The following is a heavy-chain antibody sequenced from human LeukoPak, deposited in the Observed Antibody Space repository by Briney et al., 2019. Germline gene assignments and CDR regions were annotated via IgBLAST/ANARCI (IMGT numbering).Heavy chain of an antibody. Sequence: ASVKVSCKASGYTFTNYGISWVRQAPGQGLEWMGWISAYNGNTNYAQKLQGRVTMTTDTSTSTVYMELRSLRSDDTAVYYCARGGYYDSSGHDAFDIWGQGTMVTVSS. V-gene: IGHV1-18*01. CDR2: ISAYNGNT. CDR3: ARGGYYDSSGHDAFDI. J-gene: IGHJ3*02. D-gene: IGHD3-22*01. CDR1: GYTFTNYG.